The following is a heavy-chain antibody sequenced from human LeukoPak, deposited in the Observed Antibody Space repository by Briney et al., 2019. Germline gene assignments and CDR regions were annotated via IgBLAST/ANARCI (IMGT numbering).Heavy chain of an antibody. Sequence: GGSLRLSCAASGFTFSRYGMHWVRQAPGKGLEWVAFIRYDGGDKYYADSVKGRFTISRDNSKNTLYLQMDSLRADDTSVYYCAKIGAVAGHFDYWGQGTLVTVFS. CDR1: GFTFSRYG. CDR2: IRYDGGDK. J-gene: IGHJ4*02. V-gene: IGHV3-30*02. CDR3: AKIGAVAGHFDY. D-gene: IGHD6-19*01.